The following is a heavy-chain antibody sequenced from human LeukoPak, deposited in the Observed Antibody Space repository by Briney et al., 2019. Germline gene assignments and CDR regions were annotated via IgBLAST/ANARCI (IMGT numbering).Heavy chain of an antibody. CDR3: ARPDSSSSSWRY. V-gene: IGHV1-69*02. J-gene: IGHJ4*02. CDR1: GYTFSIYN. Sequence: SVKVSCKASGYTFSIYNTHWVRQAPGQGLEWMGRIIPILGIANYAQKFQGRVTITADKSTSTAYMELSSLRSEDTAVYYCARPDSSSSSWRYWGQGTLVTVSS. D-gene: IGHD6-13*01. CDR2: IIPILGIA.